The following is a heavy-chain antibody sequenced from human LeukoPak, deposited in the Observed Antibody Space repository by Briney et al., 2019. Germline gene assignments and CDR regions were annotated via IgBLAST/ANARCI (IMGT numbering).Heavy chain of an antibody. CDR2: ISGSGGDT. CDR3: AKDTLLLLY. J-gene: IGHJ4*02. Sequence: PGGSLRLSCAASGFTFSNFAMSWVRQAPGKGLEWVSAISGSGGDTYYADSVKGRSTISRDNAKSTLYLQMNSLRAEDTALYYCAKDTLLLLYWGQGTLVTVSS. D-gene: IGHD3-22*01. V-gene: IGHV3-23*01. CDR1: GFTFSNFA.